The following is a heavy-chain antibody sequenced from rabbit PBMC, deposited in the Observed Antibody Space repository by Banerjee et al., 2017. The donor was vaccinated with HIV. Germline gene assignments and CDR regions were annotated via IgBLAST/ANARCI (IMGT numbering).Heavy chain of an antibody. CDR1: GIDFSSNA. V-gene: IGHV1S47*01. CDR2: IYNGDDNT. J-gene: IGHJ6*01. D-gene: IGHD6-1*01. CDR3: ARDRYASYGVGGYVYGYHGMDL. Sequence: QEQLKESGGGLVQPGGSLKLSCKASGIDFSSNAMCWVRQAPGKRPEWIACIYNGDDNTYYANWAKGRFTISKTSSTTVTLQMTSLTVADTATYFCARDRYASYGVGGYVYGYHGMDLWGQGTLVTVS.